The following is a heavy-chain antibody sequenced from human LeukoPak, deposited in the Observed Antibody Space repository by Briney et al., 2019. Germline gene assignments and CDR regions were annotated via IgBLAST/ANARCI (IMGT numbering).Heavy chain of an antibody. Sequence: GGSLRLSCAASGFTFSDYYMSWIRQAPGMGLEWVSYISSSSSYTNYADSVKGRFTISRDNAKNSLYLQMNSLRAEDTAVYYCARNYDILTGTSYYYYGMDVWGKGTTVTVSS. CDR3: ARNYDILTGTSYYYYGMDV. CDR1: GFTFSDYY. J-gene: IGHJ6*04. D-gene: IGHD3-9*01. CDR2: ISSSSSYT. V-gene: IGHV3-11*06.